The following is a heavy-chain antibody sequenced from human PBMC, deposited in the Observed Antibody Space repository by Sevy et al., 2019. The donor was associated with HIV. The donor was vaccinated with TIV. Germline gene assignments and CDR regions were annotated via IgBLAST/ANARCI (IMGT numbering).Heavy chain of an antibody. J-gene: IGHJ4*02. D-gene: IGHD3-22*01. CDR3: ARYPDSSGFPGYYFDS. V-gene: IGHV4-39*01. CDR1: GGSISSSNSYY. CDR2: IFYTGRT. Sequence: SETLSLTCTVSGGSISSSNSYYWAWIRQPPGKGLEWIGTIFYTGRTYYSPSLKSRLTISVDIFKHQFSLQLSSVTAADTAVYYCARYPDSSGFPGYYFDSWGQGTQVTVSS.